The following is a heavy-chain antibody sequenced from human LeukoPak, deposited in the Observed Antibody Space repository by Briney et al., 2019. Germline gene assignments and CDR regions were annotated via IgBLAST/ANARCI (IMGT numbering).Heavy chain of an antibody. D-gene: IGHD3-3*01. J-gene: IGHJ4*02. CDR2: INHSGST. V-gene: IGHV4-34*01. CDR1: GGSFSGYY. CDR3: ARGLAYYDFWSGYSYYFDY. Sequence: SETLSLTCAVYGGSFSGYYWSWLRQPPGKGLEWIGEINHSGSTNYNPSLKSRVTISVDTSKNQFSLKLSSVTAADTAVYYCARGLAYYDFWSGYSYYFDYWGQGTLVTVSS.